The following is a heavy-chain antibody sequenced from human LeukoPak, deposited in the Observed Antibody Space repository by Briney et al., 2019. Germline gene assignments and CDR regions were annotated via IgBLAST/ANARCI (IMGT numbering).Heavy chain of an antibody. J-gene: IGHJ4*02. D-gene: IGHD1-26*01. V-gene: IGHV1-18*01. CDR2: ISAYNGNT. CDR3: VRDRGELPHSHFDF. CDR1: GYTFTIFG. Sequence: ASVRVSCKASGYTFTIFGISWVRQAPGHRLEWMGWISAYNGNTSYAQKLQVRVTMTTDPSTSTAYMELRSLRSDDTALYYCVRDRGELPHSHFDFWGQGTLVIVSS.